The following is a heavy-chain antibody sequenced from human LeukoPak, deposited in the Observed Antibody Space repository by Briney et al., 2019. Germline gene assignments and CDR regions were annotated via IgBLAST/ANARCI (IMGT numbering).Heavy chain of an antibody. CDR2: INSDGSST. V-gene: IGHV3-74*01. J-gene: IGHJ5*02. Sequence: PGGSLRLSCAASGFTFSSYWMHWVRQAPGKGLVGVSRINSDGSSTSYADSVKGRSTISRDTAKNTLYLQMNSLRAEDTAVYYCARGVGYCSSTSCYWWFDPWGQGTLVTVSS. D-gene: IGHD2-2*01. CDR3: ARGVGYCSSTSCYWWFDP. CDR1: GFTFSSYW.